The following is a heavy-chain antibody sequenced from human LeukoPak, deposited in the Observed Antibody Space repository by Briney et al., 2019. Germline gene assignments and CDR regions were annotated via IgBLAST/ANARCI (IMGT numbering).Heavy chain of an antibody. D-gene: IGHD3-16*01. CDR1: GFTFSTYA. CDR3: AKDIWGGNEG. Sequence: GGSLRLSCAASGFTFSTYAMSWVRQAPGKGLEWVSAISGSGGSGSTYYADFVKGRLTISRDNSKNTLYLQMNSLRAEDTAVYYCAKDIWGGNEGWGQGTLVTVSS. CDR2: ISGSGGSGST. J-gene: IGHJ4*02. V-gene: IGHV3-23*01.